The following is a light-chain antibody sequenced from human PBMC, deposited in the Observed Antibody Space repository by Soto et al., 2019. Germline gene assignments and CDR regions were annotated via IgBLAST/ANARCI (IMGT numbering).Light chain of an antibody. CDR3: SSYTDSTDHV. CDR1: SSDIAIYNF. V-gene: IGLV2-14*01. CDR2: QVT. Sequence: GLTQPSSLSVAPGQSITISCTGTSSDIAIYNFVSWYQQHPGKAPRLMIFQVTNRPSGVSTRFSGSKSGNTASLTISGLQAEDEADYYCSSYTDSTDHVFGPGTKVTVL. J-gene: IGLJ1*01.